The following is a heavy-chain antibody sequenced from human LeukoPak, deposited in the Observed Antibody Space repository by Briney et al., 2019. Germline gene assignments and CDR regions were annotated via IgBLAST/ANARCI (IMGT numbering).Heavy chain of an antibody. D-gene: IGHD2-2*02. V-gene: IGHV3-30*18. Sequence: GGSLRLSCAASGFTFSSYGMHWVRQGPGKGLEWVAVISYDGSNKYSVDSVRGRFTISRDNSKNTLYLQMNSLRAEDTAVYYCAKDQRGGCSSTSCYNYFDYWGQGTLVTVSS. CDR2: ISYDGSNK. J-gene: IGHJ4*02. CDR1: GFTFSSYG. CDR3: AKDQRGGCSSTSCYNYFDY.